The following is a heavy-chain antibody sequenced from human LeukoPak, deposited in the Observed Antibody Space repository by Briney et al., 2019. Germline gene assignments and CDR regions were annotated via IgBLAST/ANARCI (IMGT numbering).Heavy chain of an antibody. V-gene: IGHV3-48*03. Sequence: GGSLRLSCAASGFTFSSYEMNWVRQAPGKGLEWVSYISSSGSTIYYADSVKGRFTISRDNAKNSLYLQMNSLRAEDTAVYYCARSSGSLSFDYWGQGTLVTVSS. CDR2: ISSSGSTI. CDR3: ARSSGSLSFDY. D-gene: IGHD3-10*01. J-gene: IGHJ4*02. CDR1: GFTFSSYE.